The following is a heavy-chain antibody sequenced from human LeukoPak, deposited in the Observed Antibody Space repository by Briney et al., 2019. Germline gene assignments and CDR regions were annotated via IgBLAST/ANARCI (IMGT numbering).Heavy chain of an antibody. V-gene: IGHV3-33*01. CDR1: GFTFSNYG. CDR3: AREMGLNIVATFGY. D-gene: IGHD5-12*01. CDR2: IWYDGSNK. Sequence: GGSLRLSCAASGFTFSNYGMHWVRQAPGKGLEWVALIWYDGSNKYYADSVKGRFTISRDNSKNTLYLQMNSLRAEDTAVYYCAREMGLNIVATFGYWGQGTLVTVSS. J-gene: IGHJ4*02.